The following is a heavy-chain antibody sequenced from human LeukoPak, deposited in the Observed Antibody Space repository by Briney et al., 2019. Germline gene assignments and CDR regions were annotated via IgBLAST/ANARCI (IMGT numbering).Heavy chain of an antibody. CDR1: GFTFSIYW. D-gene: IGHD5-18*01. Sequence: GGFLRLSCTASGFTFSIYWMHWVRQAPGKGLVWVSRIKSDGSTTSYADFVKGRFTISRDNAKNTLYLQMNSLRAEDTAVYYCAREDTAMAFDIWGQGTMVTVSS. CDR3: AREDTAMAFDI. J-gene: IGHJ3*02. CDR2: IKSDGSTT. V-gene: IGHV3-74*01.